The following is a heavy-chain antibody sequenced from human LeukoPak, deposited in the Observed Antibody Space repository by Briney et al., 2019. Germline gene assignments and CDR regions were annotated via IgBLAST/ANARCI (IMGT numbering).Heavy chain of an antibody. J-gene: IGHJ3*02. Sequence: PGGSLRLSCAASGFTFSSYSTNWARQAPGKGLEWVSYISSSSSTIYYADSVKGRFTSSRDNANNLLYLQMNSLRAEDTAVYYCAREGTRRGNDAFDIWGQGTMVTVSS. D-gene: IGHD3-10*01. CDR3: AREGTRRGNDAFDI. CDR1: GFTFSSYS. CDR2: ISSSSSTI. V-gene: IGHV3-48*04.